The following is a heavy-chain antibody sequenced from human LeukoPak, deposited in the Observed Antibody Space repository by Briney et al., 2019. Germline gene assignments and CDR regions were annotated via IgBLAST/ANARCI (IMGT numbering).Heavy chain of an antibody. CDR2: IRYDGSNK. Sequence: GGSLRLSCAASGFNFSSYGMHWVRQAPGKGLEWVAFIRYDGSNKYYADSVKGRFTISRDNSKNTPYLQMNSLRAEDTAVYYCAKDPRSVRDAFDIWGQGTMVTVSS. CDR3: AKDPRSVRDAFDI. CDR1: GFNFSSYG. J-gene: IGHJ3*02. V-gene: IGHV3-30*02. D-gene: IGHD2-8*01.